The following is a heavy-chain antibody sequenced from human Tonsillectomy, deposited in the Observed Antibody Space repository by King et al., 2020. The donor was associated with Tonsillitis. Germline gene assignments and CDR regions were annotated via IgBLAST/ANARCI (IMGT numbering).Heavy chain of an antibody. CDR2: ISYDGSDK. CDR1: GFTFSTYG. V-gene: IGHV3-30*18. Sequence: VQLVESGGGVVQPGRSLRLSCTASGFTFSTYGMHWVRQAPGKGLEWVAVISYDGSDKYFADSVKGRFTISRDNSKNTLYLQMNSPRAEDTAIYYCAKPGVTYYYDSSGYAHFNDWGQGTLVTVSS. CDR3: AKPGVTYYYDSSGYAHFND. J-gene: IGHJ4*02. D-gene: IGHD3-22*01.